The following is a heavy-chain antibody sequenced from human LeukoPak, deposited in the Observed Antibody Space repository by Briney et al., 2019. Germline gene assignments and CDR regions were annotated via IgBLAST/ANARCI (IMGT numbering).Heavy chain of an antibody. J-gene: IGHJ4*02. CDR1: GGSISSYY. CDR2: IYYSGST. V-gene: IGHV4-59*08. D-gene: IGHD3-3*01. CDR3: ARHIAGYDFWSGYTNPYYFDY. Sequence: PSETLSLTCTVSGGSISSYYWSWIRQPPGKGLEWIGYIYYSGSTNYNPSLKSRVTISVDTSKNQFSLKLSSVTAADTAVYYCARHIAGYDFWSGYTNPYYFDYWGQGTLVTVSS.